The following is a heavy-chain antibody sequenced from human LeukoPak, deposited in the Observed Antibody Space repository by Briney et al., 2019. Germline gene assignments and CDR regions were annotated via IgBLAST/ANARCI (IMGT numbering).Heavy chain of an antibody. CDR1: GYTFTSYD. CDR3: ARAIGYCSGGSCRGFYYFDY. D-gene: IGHD2-15*01. Sequence: ASVKVSCKASGYTFTSYDINWVRQATGQGLEWMGWMNPNSGNSGYAQKFQGRVTMTRNTSISTAYMELSSLRSEDTAVYYCARAIGYCSGGSCRGFYYFDYWGQGTLVTVSS. J-gene: IGHJ4*02. V-gene: IGHV1-8*02. CDR2: MNPNSGNS.